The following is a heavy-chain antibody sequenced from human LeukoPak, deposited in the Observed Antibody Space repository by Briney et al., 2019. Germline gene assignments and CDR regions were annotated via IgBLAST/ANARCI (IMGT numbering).Heavy chain of an antibody. D-gene: IGHD6-19*01. CDR2: INHNSGGT. CDR1: GYTITGYY. CDR3: ARVGSSGWDSIDY. V-gene: IGHV1-2*02. J-gene: IGHJ4*02. Sequence: AASLNVSCTASGYTITGYYMHWMRQAPGQGLEWMGWINHNSGGTNYAQNFQGRVTMTRDTSISTAYMELSRLRSDDTAVYYCARVGSSGWDSIDYWGQGTLVSVSS.